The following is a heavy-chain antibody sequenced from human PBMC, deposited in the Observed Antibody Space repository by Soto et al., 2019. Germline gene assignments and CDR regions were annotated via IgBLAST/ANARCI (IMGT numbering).Heavy chain of an antibody. V-gene: IGHV4-30-4*01. CDR1: GGSISSGDYY. D-gene: IGHD3-9*01. Sequence: PSETLSLTCTVSGGSISSGDYYWSWIRQPPGKGLEWIGYIYYSGSTYCNPSLKSRVTISVDTSKNQFSLKLSSVTAADTAVYYCAGDDILTGYPTWGQGTLVTVSS. J-gene: IGHJ5*02. CDR2: IYYSGST. CDR3: AGDDILTGYPT.